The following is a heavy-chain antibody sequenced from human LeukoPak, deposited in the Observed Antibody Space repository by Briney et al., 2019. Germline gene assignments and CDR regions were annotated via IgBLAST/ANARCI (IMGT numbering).Heavy chain of an antibody. CDR2: ISSSGSTI. D-gene: IGHD6-19*01. CDR3: AKRSVVAGIYYFDP. Sequence: GGSLRLSCAASGFTSSDYYMSWIRQAPGKGLEWVSYISSSGSTIYYADSVKGRFTISRDNAKNSLYLQMNSLRAADTAVYYCAKRSVVAGIYYFDPWGQGTLVTVSS. J-gene: IGHJ5*02. CDR1: GFTSSDYY. V-gene: IGHV3-11*01.